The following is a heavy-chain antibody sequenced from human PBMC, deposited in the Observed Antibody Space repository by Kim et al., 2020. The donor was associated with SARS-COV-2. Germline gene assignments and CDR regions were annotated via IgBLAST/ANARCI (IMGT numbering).Heavy chain of an antibody. CDR1: GFTFSDYY. Sequence: GGSLRLSCAASGFTFSDYYMSWIRQAPGKGLEWVSYISSSGSTIYYADSVKGRFTISRDNAKNSLYLQMNSLRAEDTAVYYCARDQVAVAGDAFDIWGQGTMVTVSS. V-gene: IGHV3-11*04. CDR3: ARDQVAVAGDAFDI. D-gene: IGHD6-19*01. CDR2: ISSSGSTI. J-gene: IGHJ3*02.